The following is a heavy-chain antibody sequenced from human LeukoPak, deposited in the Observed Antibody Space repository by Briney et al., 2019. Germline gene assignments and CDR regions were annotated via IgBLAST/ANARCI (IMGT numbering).Heavy chain of an antibody. J-gene: IGHJ5*02. Sequence: GGSLRLSCAASGFTFSSYDMSWVRQAPGRGLEWVSSISPSGGNTYYGDSVKGRLTLSRHNSKHTVYLQRNNMRIDDTAVYYCARVAGWHWFNPWGKGPRVTVPS. CDR3: ARVAGWHWFNP. V-gene: IGHV3-23*01. CDR2: ISPSGGNT. D-gene: IGHD6-19*01. CDR1: GFTFSSYD.